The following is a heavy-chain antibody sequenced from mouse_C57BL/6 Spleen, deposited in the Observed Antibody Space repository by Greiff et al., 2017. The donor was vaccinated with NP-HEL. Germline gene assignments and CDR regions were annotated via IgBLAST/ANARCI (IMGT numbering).Heavy chain of an antibody. CDR3: ARGMITTVVAPDYAMDY. D-gene: IGHD1-1*01. J-gene: IGHJ4*01. Sequence: EVQLQQSGPELVKPGASVKIPCKASGYTFTDYNMDWVKQSHGKSLEWIGDINPNNGGTIYNQKFKGKATLTVDKSSSTAYMELRSLTSEDTAVYYCARGMITTVVAPDYAMDYWGQGTSVTVSS. CDR2: INPNNGGT. V-gene: IGHV1-18*01. CDR1: GYTFTDYN.